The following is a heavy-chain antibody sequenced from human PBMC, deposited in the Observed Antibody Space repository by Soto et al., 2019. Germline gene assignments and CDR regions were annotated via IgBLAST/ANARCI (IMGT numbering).Heavy chain of an antibody. J-gene: IGHJ4*02. CDR3: ARESFSASPNFFDY. CDR2: IGLSGDTI. V-gene: IGHV3-48*03. CDR1: GFSFTNYE. D-gene: IGHD3-16*01. Sequence: GGSLRLSCAVSGFSFTNYEMNWVRQAPGKGLEWIAYIGLSGDTIYYADSVKGRFTISGDHAKNSLELQMNSLRADDTALYYCARESFSASPNFFDYWGQGTLVTVSS.